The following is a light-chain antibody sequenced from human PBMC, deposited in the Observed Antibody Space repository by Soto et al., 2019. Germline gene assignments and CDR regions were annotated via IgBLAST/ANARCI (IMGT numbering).Light chain of an antibody. CDR3: QQYGSSPYT. V-gene: IGKV3-20*01. CDR2: GAS. Sequence: EIVLTQSPGTLSLSPGERATLSCRASQSVSSSYLAWDQQKAGQAPRLLIYGASSRATGIPDRFSGSGSGTDFTLTISRLEPEDFAVYYCQQYGSSPYTFGQGTKLEIK. J-gene: IGKJ2*01. CDR1: QSVSSSY.